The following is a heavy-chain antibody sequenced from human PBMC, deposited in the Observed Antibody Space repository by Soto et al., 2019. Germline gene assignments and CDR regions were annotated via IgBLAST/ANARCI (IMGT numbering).Heavy chain of an antibody. Sequence: ASVKVSCKVSGYTLTELSMHWVRQAPGKGLEWMGGFDPEDGETIYAQKFQGRVTMTEDTSTDTAYMELSSLRSEDTAVYYCATFPPPSGVGPLRYFHWLPLYYYYYGMDVWGQGTTVTVSS. V-gene: IGHV1-24*01. D-gene: IGHD3-9*01. CDR2: FDPEDGET. CDR3: ATFPPPSGVGPLRYFHWLPLYYYYYGMDV. J-gene: IGHJ6*02. CDR1: GYTLTELS.